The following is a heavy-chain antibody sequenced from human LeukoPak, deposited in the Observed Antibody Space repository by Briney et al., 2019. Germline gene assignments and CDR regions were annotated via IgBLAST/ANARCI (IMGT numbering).Heavy chain of an antibody. V-gene: IGHV1-8*01. J-gene: IGHJ4*02. CDR1: GYTFTSYD. CDR2: MNPNSGNT. Sequence: ASVKVSCKASGYTFTSYDINWVRQATGQGLEWMGWMNPNSGNTGYAQKFQGRVTMTRNTSISTAYMELSSLRSEDTAVFYCAREKMVLSGTNLYYFDYWGQGTLVTVSS. CDR3: AREKMVLSGTNLYYFDY. D-gene: IGHD4/OR15-4a*01.